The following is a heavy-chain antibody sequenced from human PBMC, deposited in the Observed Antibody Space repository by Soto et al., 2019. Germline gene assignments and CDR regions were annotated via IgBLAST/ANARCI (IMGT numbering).Heavy chain of an antibody. Sequence: GGSLRLSCAASGFTFSSYAMSWVRQAPGKGLEWVSAISGSGGSTYYADSVKGRFTISRDNSKNTLYLQMNSLRAEDTAVYYCAKGVIGVLRFLEWFYYFDYRGQGTLVTVSS. D-gene: IGHD3-3*01. J-gene: IGHJ4*02. CDR3: AKGVIGVLRFLEWFYYFDY. CDR1: GFTFSSYA. V-gene: IGHV3-23*01. CDR2: ISGSGGST.